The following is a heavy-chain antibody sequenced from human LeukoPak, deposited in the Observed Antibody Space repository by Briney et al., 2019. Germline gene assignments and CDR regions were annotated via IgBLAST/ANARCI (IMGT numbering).Heavy chain of an antibody. CDR3: ARDVRGYDFWSGYSRGFDP. CDR2: IYYSGST. J-gene: IGHJ5*02. D-gene: IGHD3-3*01. Sequence: SETLSLTCIVSGGSISSGGYYWSWIRQHPGKGLEWIGYIYYSGSTYYNPSLKSRVTISVDTSKNQFSLKLSSVTAADTAVYYCARDVRGYDFWSGYSRGFDPWGQGTLVTVSS. CDR1: GGSISSGGYY. V-gene: IGHV4-31*03.